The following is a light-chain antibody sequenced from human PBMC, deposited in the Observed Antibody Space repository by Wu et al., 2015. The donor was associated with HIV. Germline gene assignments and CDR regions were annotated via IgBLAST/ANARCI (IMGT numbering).Light chain of an antibody. Sequence: EQLMTQSPATLSVSPGERVTLSCRASQSVYSNLAWYQQIPGQAPRLLIYDASIRATGVPARFSGSGSGTEFILTISSIQSEDSAVYYCQQYNIWPPVTFGQGTKVEIK. CDR2: DAS. CDR3: QQYNIWPPVT. V-gene: IGKV3-15*01. CDR1: QSVYSN. J-gene: IGKJ1*01.